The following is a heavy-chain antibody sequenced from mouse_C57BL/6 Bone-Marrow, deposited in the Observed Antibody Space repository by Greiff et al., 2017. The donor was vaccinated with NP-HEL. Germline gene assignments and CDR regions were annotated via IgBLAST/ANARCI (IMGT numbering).Heavy chain of an antibody. D-gene: IGHD1-1*01. Sequence: EVKLVESGGGLVKPGGSLKLSCAASGFTFSSYAMSWVRQTPEKRLEWVATISDGGSYTYYPDNVKGRFTISRDNAKNNLYLQMSHLKSEDTAMYYCASGYGSSYRYFDVWGTGTTVTVSS. CDR3: ASGYGSSYRYFDV. CDR2: ISDGGSYT. V-gene: IGHV5-4*03. J-gene: IGHJ1*03. CDR1: GFTFSSYA.